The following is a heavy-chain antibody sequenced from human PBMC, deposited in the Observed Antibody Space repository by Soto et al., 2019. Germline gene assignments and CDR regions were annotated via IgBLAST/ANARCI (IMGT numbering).Heavy chain of an antibody. Sequence: PSETLSLTCTVSGGSISSYYWSWIRQPPGKGLEWIGYIYYSGSTNYNPSLKSRVTISVDTSKNQFSLKLSSVTAADTAVYYCARSLRSAPAAMHYYYGMDVWGQGTTVTVSS. CDR1: GGSISSYY. D-gene: IGHD2-2*01. CDR2: IYYSGST. V-gene: IGHV4-59*01. J-gene: IGHJ6*02. CDR3: ARSLRSAPAAMHYYYGMDV.